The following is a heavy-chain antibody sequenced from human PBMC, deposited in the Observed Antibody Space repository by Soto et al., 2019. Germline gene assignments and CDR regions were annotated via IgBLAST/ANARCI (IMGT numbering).Heavy chain of an antibody. D-gene: IGHD4-17*01. CDR3: AKAAGYLHDYGDYCWFDP. Sequence: PGGSLRLSCAASGFTFSSYAMSWVRQAPGKGLEWVSAISGSGGSTYYADSVKGRFTISRDNSKNTLYLQMNSLRAEDTAVYYCAKAAGYLHDYGDYCWFDPWGQGTLVTVSS. CDR1: GFTFSSYA. V-gene: IGHV3-23*01. J-gene: IGHJ5*02. CDR2: ISGSGGST.